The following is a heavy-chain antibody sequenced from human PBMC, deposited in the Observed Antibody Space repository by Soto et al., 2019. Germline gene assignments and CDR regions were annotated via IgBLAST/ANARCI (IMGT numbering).Heavy chain of an antibody. CDR2: IYGNDDK. Sequence: QITLKESGPALVNPTQTLTLTCSFSGFSLSGTSVGVGWIRQPPGKALEWLTLIYGNDDKRYSPSLKSRLTXXXXXXXXXXXXXXXXXXXXXXAXYYCAHRDTSGYYPKTFDFWGQGTLVTVSS. D-gene: IGHD3-22*01. CDR3: AHRDTSGYYPKTFDF. CDR1: GFSLSGTSVG. V-gene: IGHV2-5*01. J-gene: IGHJ4*02.